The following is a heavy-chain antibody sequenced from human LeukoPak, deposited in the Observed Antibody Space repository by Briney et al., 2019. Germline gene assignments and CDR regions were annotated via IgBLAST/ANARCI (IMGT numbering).Heavy chain of an antibody. J-gene: IGHJ6*03. CDR3: ARGPPRGKYYYMDV. Sequence: GGSLRLSCAASGFTFSSFEMHWVRPPTGQGLEWVSTIGSASDTYYPGSVEGRFTLPRDSAKHSLYLQMNSLPAGDTAVYYCARGPPRGKYYYMDVWGKGTTVTVPS. CDR1: GFTFSSFE. V-gene: IGHV3-13*01. D-gene: IGHD1-1*01. CDR2: IGSASDT.